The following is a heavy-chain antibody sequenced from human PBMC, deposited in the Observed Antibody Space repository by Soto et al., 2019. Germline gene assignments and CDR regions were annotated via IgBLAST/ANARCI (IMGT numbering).Heavy chain of an antibody. CDR1: XXXXXXXX. CDR2: XXYDGSNK. Sequence: GGSLRLSXXASXXXXXXXXXXXXXQAPGKGLEWVXXXXYDGSNKYYADSVKGRFTISRDNSKNTLYLQMNSLRAEDTAVYYCAKDLLKLSAAPYYYYYGMDVWGQGTTVTVSS. CDR3: AKDLLKLSAAPYYYYYGMDV. J-gene: IGHJ6*02. D-gene: IGHD3-10*01. V-gene: IGHV3-30*02.